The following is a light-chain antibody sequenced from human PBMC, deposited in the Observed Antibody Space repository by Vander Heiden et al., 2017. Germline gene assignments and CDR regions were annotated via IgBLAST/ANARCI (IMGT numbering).Light chain of an antibody. CDR1: QSISSY. CDR3: QQSLRTLWYT. Sequence: SSLSASVGDRVTITCRASQSISSYLNWYQQKPGKAPKLLIYAASSLQSGVTSMFCVRGTAAYVTHISREFKPVLFASYICQQSLRTLWYTFGQGTKVEIK. V-gene: IGKV1-39*01. J-gene: IGKJ2*01. CDR2: AAS.